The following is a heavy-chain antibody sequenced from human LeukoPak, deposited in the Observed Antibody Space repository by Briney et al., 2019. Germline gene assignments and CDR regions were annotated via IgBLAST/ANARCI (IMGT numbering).Heavy chain of an antibody. J-gene: IGHJ4*02. Sequence: ASVKVSCKASGYTFTGYYLHWVRQAPGQGLEGMGWINPNNGVTNYAQNFQGRVTMTRDTSISTAYMELSSLRSDDTAVFYCAREGGTYAFDYWGQGTLVTVSS. V-gene: IGHV1-2*02. CDR1: GYTFTGYY. D-gene: IGHD1-26*01. CDR2: INPNNGVT. CDR3: AREGGTYAFDY.